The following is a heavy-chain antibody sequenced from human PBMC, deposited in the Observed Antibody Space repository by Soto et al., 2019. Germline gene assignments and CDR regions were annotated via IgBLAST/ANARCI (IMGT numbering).Heavy chain of an antibody. CDR3: AKRPASIITFDY. J-gene: IGHJ4*02. D-gene: IGHD2-2*01. Sequence: PGGSLRLSCAASGFTFSNYAMSWVRQAPGKGLEWVSTISGNGGGTYYADSVKGRFTISRDNSKNMLFLQINSLRDDDSAVYYCAKRPASIITFDYWGQGTPVTVSS. CDR2: ISGNGGGT. CDR1: GFTFSNYA. V-gene: IGHV3-23*01.